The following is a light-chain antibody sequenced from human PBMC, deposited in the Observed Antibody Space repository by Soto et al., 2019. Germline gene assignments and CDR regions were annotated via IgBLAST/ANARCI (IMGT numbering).Light chain of an antibody. CDR3: QKYGSSPAVT. V-gene: IGKV3-20*01. CDR1: QSVSSSY. CDR2: GAS. Sequence: EIVLTQSPGTLSLSPGERATLSCRASQSVSSSYLAWYQQKPGQAPRLLIYGASSRANGVPDRFSGSGSGTDFNLNISRLEPEDFAVYYCQKYGSSPAVTFGGGTKVEIK. J-gene: IGKJ4*01.